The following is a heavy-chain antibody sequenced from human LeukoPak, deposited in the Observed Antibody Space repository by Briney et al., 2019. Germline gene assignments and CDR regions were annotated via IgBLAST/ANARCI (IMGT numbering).Heavy chain of an antibody. CDR3: ARDHIGLIPDY. CDR2: IHITEST. J-gene: IGHJ4*02. CDR1: GGSISSYY. D-gene: IGHD3-10*01. V-gene: IGHV4-4*07. Sequence: SETLSPTCTVSGGSISSYYWSWIRQSPGKGLEWIGRIHITESTNYNPSLKSRVTLSQDTSKSQISLRLRSVTAADTAVYYCARDHIGLIPDYWGQGILVSVSS.